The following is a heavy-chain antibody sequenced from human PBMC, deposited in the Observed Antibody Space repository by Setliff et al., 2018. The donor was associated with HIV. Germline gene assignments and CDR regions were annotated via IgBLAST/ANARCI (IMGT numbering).Heavy chain of an antibody. CDR2: TYNSGST. Sequence: SETLSLTCTVSGASISRSSYYWGWIRQPPGKGLEWIGSTYNSGSTYYNPSLKSRASISVDTSNNQFSLQLSSVTAADTAVYYCARVKGCTSTSCYNYYYVDVWGKGTTVTVSS. J-gene: IGHJ6*03. D-gene: IGHD2-2*02. CDR3: ARVKGCTSTSCYNYYYVDV. CDR1: GASISRSSYY. V-gene: IGHV4-39*07.